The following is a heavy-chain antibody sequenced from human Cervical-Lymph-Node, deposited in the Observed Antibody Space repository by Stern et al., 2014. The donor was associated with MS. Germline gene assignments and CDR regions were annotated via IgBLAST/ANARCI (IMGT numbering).Heavy chain of an antibody. V-gene: IGHV5-51*01. CDR3: AGGENYYSLDY. Sequence: EVQLMESGAEVRKPGESLKISCKGSGYTFTTYWIGWVRQMPGRGLEWMGIIYPGDSDIRYSPSFQGQVTISADKSISTAYLQWSSLKASDTALYYCAGGENYYSLDYWGQGTLVTVSS. CDR1: GYTFTTYW. J-gene: IGHJ4*02. CDR2: IYPGDSDI. D-gene: IGHD1-26*01.